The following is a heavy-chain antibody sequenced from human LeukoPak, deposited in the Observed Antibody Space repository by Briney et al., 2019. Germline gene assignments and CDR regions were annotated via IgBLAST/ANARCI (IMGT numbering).Heavy chain of an antibody. CDR2: VIPIFGTA. D-gene: IGHD3-22*01. J-gene: IGHJ5*02. V-gene: IGHV1-69*13. CDR1: GGTFSSYA. Sequence: GASVKVSCKASGGTFSSYAISWVRQAPGQGLEWMGGVIPIFGTANYAQKFQGRVTITADESTSTAYTELSSLRSEDTAVYYCARGSDSSGTWFDPWGQGTLVTVSS. CDR3: ARGSDSSGTWFDP.